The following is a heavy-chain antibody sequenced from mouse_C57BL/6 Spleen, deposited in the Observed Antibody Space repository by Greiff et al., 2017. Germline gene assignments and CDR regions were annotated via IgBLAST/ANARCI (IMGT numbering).Heavy chain of an antibody. CDR3: ARPATVVATDYAMDY. J-gene: IGHJ4*01. D-gene: IGHD1-1*01. CDR1: GYAFTNYL. V-gene: IGHV1-54*01. Sequence: QVQLQQSGAELVRPGTSVKVSCKASGYAFTNYLIEWVKQRPGQGLEWIGVINPGSGGTNYNEKFKGKATLTADKSSSTAYMQLSSLTSEDSAVXFCARPATVVATDYAMDYWGKGTSVTVSS. CDR2: INPGSGGT.